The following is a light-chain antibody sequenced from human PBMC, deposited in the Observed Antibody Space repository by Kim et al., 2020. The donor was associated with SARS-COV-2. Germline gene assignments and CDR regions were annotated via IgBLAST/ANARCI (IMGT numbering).Light chain of an antibody. J-gene: IGLJ3*02. CDR1: RSDVGGYNY. CDR2: DVN. V-gene: IGLV2-14*03. Sequence: QSALTQPASVSWSPGQSITISCTGTRSDVGGYNYVSWYQQHPGKAPKLMIYDVNNRPSGISNRFSGSKSGNTASLTISGLQAEDEADYYCSSYASSITWVFGGGTQLTVL. CDR3: SSYASSITWV.